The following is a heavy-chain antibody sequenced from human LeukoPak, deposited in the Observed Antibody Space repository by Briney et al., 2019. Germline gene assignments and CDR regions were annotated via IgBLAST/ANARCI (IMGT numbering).Heavy chain of an antibody. V-gene: IGHV1-8*01. CDR1: GYTFNSYD. CDR2: MNPNSGNT. D-gene: IGHD1-1*01. J-gene: IGHJ5*02. Sequence: GASVKVSCKASGYTFNSYDINWVRQATGQGLEWMGWMNPNSGNTGYAQKFQGRVTMTRNTSISTAYMELSSLRSEDTAVYYCARRKGTTGTTLFVPWGQGTLVTVSS. CDR3: ARRKGTTGTTLFVP.